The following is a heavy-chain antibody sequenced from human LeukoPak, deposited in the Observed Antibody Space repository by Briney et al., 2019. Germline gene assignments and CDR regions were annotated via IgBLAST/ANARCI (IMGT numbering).Heavy chain of an antibody. CDR3: AKDFYDSSGYYYGVCDY. CDR1: GFTFSSYA. Sequence: GGSLRLSCAAPGFTFSSYAMSWVRQAPGKGLEWVSAISGSGGSTYYADSVKGRFTISRDNSKNTLYLQMNSLRAEGTAVYYCAKDFYDSSGYYYGVCDYWGQGTLVTVSS. V-gene: IGHV3-23*01. J-gene: IGHJ4*02. D-gene: IGHD3-22*01. CDR2: ISGSGGST.